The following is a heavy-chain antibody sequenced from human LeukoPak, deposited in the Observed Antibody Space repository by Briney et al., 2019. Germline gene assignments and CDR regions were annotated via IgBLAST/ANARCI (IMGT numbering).Heavy chain of an antibody. V-gene: IGHV4-39*07. CDR3: ARVRSYCGGDCYSGPSDY. D-gene: IGHD2-21*02. J-gene: IGHJ4*02. CDR1: GGSISSSSYY. CDR2: IYYSGST. Sequence: ETLSLTCTVSGGSISSSSYYWGWIRQPPGKGLEWIGSIYYSGSTYYNPSLKSRVTISVDTSKNQFSLKLSSVTAAHTAVYYCARVRSYCGGDCYSGPSDYWGQGTLVTVSS.